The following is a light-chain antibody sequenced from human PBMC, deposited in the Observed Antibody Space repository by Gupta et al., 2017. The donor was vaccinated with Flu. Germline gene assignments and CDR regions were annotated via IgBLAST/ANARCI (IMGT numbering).Light chain of an antibody. CDR3: MQTLQTPYT. J-gene: IGKJ2*01. CDR1: QSLLHTTGYNY. CDR2: LGS. Sequence: DIVLTQSPLSLPVTPGEPASISCRSSQSLLHTTGYNYLDWYLQKPGHSPQLLIYLGSNRASGVPDRFSGSGSGTDFTLRISRVEAEDVGLYYCMQTLQTPYTFGQGTKLEIK. V-gene: IGKV2-28*01.